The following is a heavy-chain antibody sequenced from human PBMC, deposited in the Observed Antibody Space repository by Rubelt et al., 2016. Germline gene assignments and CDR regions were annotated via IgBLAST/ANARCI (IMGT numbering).Heavy chain of an antibody. CDR1: GFAFNTYA. CDR3: AKDSAYSSSSAYYFDS. J-gene: IGHJ4*02. V-gene: IGHV3-23*01. D-gene: IGHD6-6*01. Sequence: EVQLLESGGGLVQPGGSLRLSCAASGFAFNTYAMSWVRQAPGKGLEWVSTLSSAGVSTFYADSVKGRFTISRDTSRNTLFLQMNSLGAEDTAVYYCAKDSAYSSSSAYYFDSWGQGTLVTVSS. CDR2: LSSAGVST.